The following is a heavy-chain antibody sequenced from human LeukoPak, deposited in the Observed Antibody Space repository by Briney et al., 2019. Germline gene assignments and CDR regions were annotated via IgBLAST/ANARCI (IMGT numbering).Heavy chain of an antibody. CDR2: ITSSDSTT. CDR3: ARDRALNLHAFDI. D-gene: IGHD1-14*01. CDR1: GFTFSSYE. J-gene: IGHJ3*02. V-gene: IGHV3-48*03. Sequence: GGSLRLSCVASGFTFSSYEMNWVRQAPGKGLEWLSYITSSDSTTHYADSVKGRFTISRDDAQNSLYLQMNSLRVEDTAVYYCARDRALNLHAFDIWGQGTMVTVSS.